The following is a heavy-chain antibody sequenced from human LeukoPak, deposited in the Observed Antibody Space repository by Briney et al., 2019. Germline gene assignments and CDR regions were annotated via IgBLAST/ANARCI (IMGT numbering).Heavy chain of an antibody. CDR3: ATIFGVVIIPADDAFDI. V-gene: IGHV1-2*06. Sequence: GASVKVSCKASGYTFTGYYIHWVRQAPGQGLEWMGLINPNSGGTNYAQKFQGRVTMTRDTSISTAYMELSRLRSDDTAVYYCATIFGVVIIPADDAFDIWGQGTMVTVSS. D-gene: IGHD3-3*01. CDR1: GYTFTGYY. J-gene: IGHJ3*02. CDR2: INPNSGGT.